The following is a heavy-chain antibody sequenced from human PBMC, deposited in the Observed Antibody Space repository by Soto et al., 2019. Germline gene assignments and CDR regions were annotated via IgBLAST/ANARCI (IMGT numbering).Heavy chain of an antibody. D-gene: IGHD2-2*01. CDR3: ARDYCSSTSCLGDMDV. V-gene: IGHV3-33*01. J-gene: IGHJ6*03. CDR2: IWYDGSNK. Sequence: PGGSLRLSCAASGFTFSSYGMHWVRQAPGKGLEWVAVIWYDGSNKYYADSVKGRFTISRDNSKNTLYLQMNSLRAEDTAVYYCARDYCSSTSCLGDMDVWGKGTTVTVSS. CDR1: GFTFSSYG.